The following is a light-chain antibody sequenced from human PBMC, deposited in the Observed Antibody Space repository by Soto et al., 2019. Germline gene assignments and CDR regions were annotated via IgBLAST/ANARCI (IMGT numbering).Light chain of an antibody. J-gene: IGKJ4*01. V-gene: IGKV3-15*01. CDR1: QRVSSK. CDR3: QQYSEWPLT. CDR2: ATS. Sequence: EIVMTQSPATLSVSPGERATLSCRASQRVSSKLAWFQQQPGRAPRLLIHATSARATGIPARFSGSGSGTEFTLTISSLQSEDFAVYYCQQYSEWPLTFGGGTRVEIK.